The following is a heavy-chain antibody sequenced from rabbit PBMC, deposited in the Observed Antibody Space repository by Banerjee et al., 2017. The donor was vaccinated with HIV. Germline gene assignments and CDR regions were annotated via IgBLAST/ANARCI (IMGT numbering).Heavy chain of an antibody. CDR3: AREGLVLGGFDL. V-gene: IGHV1S40*01. CDR1: GFSFSTSYY. Sequence: QSLEESGGDLVKPGASLTLTCTASGFSFSTSYYMCWVRQAPGKGLEWIGCIYTGSSVSTYYASWAKGRFTISKTSSTTVTLQMTSLTAADTATYFCAREGLVLGGFDLWGPGTLVTVS. D-gene: IGHD4-2*01. J-gene: IGHJ4*01. CDR2: IYTGSSVST.